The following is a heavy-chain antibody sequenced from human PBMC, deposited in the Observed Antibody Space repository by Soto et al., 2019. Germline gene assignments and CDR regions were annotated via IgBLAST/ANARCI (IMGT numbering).Heavy chain of an antibody. CDR2: ISWNSGSI. D-gene: IGHD3-10*01. CDR1: GFTFDDYA. J-gene: IGHJ4*02. Sequence: GGSLRLSCAASGFTFDDYAMHWVRQAPGKGLEWVSGISWNSGSIGYADSVKGRFTISRDNSKNTLYLQMNSLRAEDTAVYYCARDKNGSGSYRIDYWGQGTLVTVSS. V-gene: IGHV3-9*01. CDR3: ARDKNGSGSYRIDY.